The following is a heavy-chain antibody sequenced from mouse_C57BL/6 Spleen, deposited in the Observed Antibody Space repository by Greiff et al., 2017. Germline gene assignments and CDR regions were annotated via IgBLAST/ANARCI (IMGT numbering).Heavy chain of an antibody. CDR3: PGSYGSSYSRYWYFDV. D-gene: IGHD1-1*01. Sequence: DVQLQESGGGLVQPGGSMKLSCVASGFTFSNYWMNWVRQSPEKGLEWVAQIRLKSDNYATHYAESVKGRFTISRDDSKSSVYLQMNNLRAEDTGIYYCPGSYGSSYSRYWYFDVWGTGTTVTVSS. V-gene: IGHV6-3*01. J-gene: IGHJ1*03. CDR1: GFTFSNYW. CDR2: IRLKSDNYAT.